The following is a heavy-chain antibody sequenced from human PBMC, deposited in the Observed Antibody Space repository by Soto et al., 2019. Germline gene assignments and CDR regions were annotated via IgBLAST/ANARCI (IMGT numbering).Heavy chain of an antibody. CDR3: AKGRKGYTSSWSVD. CDR1: GGSFSGYY. J-gene: IGHJ4*02. V-gene: IGHV4-34*01. D-gene: IGHD6-13*01. CDR2: INHSGYT. Sequence: SETLSLTCAVYGGSFSGYYWTWIRQPPEKGLEWIGEINHSGYTNYNPSLKGRVTISVDTSKNQFSLKLIFVTAADTAVYYCAKGRKGYTSSWSVDWGQGTLVTVSS.